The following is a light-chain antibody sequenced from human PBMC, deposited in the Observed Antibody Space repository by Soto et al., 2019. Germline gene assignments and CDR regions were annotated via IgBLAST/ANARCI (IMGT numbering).Light chain of an antibody. J-gene: IGLJ1*01. V-gene: IGLV2-11*01. CDR2: DVY. Sequence: QSALTQPRSVSGSPGQSVTISCTGTSSDVGAYVYVSWYQNQPGSAPKLIIYDVYKRPSGVPDRFSGSKSGDTASLTISGLQADDEADYYCCSYPGTYTYVFGTGTKVTVL. CDR3: CSYPGTYTYV. CDR1: SSDVGAYVY.